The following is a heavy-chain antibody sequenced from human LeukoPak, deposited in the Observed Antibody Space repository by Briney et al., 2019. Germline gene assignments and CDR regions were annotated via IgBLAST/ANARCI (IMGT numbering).Heavy chain of an antibody. CDR2: INHSGST. CDR1: GGSFSGYY. V-gene: IGHV4-34*01. CDR3: ASGTYYYDSSNWSDY. D-gene: IGHD3-22*01. J-gene: IGHJ4*02. Sequence: SETLSLTCAVCGGSFSGYYWSWIRQPPGKGLEWIGEINHSGSTNYNPSLKSRVTISVDTSKNQFSLKLSSVTAADTAVYYCASGTYYYDSSNWSDYWGQGTLVTVSS.